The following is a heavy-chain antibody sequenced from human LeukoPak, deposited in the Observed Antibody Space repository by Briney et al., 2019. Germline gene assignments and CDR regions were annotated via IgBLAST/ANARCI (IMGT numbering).Heavy chain of an antibody. Sequence: GGSLRLSCVASGFRFGRDWISWVRQAPGKGLEWVACVKQDGTEKNYVVSVWGRFTVSVDDGKNSLYLQMNSLRAEDTAKYYCATLDSTKSVLWGRGTAVIVSS. J-gene: IGHJ1*01. V-gene: IGHV3-7*01. CDR2: VKQDGTEK. CDR1: GFRFGRDW. CDR3: ATLDSTKSVL. D-gene: IGHD2-2*01.